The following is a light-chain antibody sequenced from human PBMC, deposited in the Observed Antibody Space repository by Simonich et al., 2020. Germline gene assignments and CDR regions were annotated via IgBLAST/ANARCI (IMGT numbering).Light chain of an antibody. CDR3: SSYTSSSNVV. CDR2: DVM. CDR1: SSDVGGYNY. Sequence: QSALTQPASVSGSPGQSITISCTGTSSDVGGYNYVSWYQQHPGKAPKLMIYDVMKLPSRVSIRFSSSKSGNTASLTISGLQAEDEADYYCSSYTSSSNVVFGGGTKLTVL. J-gene: IGLJ2*01. V-gene: IGLV2-14*01.